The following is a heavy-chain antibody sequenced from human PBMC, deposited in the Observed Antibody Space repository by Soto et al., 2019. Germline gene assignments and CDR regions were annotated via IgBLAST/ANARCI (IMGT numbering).Heavy chain of an antibody. CDR2: MYYSGST. J-gene: IGHJ6*02. D-gene: IGHD2-2*02. Sequence: SETLSLTCTVSGVSISRGDYYWSWNRQPPGKGLEWIGHMYYSGSTNYNPSLKSRVTISVDTSKNQFSLKLSSVTAADTAVYYCARGNRYCSSTSCYSAYYYYYYGMDVWGQGTTVTVSS. CDR1: GVSISRGDYY. CDR3: ARGNRYCSSTSCYSAYYYYYYGMDV. V-gene: IGHV4-30-4*01.